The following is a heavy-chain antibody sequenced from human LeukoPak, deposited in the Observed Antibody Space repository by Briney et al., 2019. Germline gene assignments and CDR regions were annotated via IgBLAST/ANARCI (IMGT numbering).Heavy chain of an antibody. CDR2: INPSADTT. Sequence: ASVKASCKASGYTFTNYYMHWVRQAPGQGLEWMGIINPSADTTNYAQKFQGRVTMTRDTSTSTVYMELSSLRSEDTAVYYCARVDKTSGLFDSWGQGTLVTVSS. CDR1: GYTFTNYY. D-gene: IGHD2-2*03. CDR3: ARVDKTSGLFDS. J-gene: IGHJ4*02. V-gene: IGHV1-46*01.